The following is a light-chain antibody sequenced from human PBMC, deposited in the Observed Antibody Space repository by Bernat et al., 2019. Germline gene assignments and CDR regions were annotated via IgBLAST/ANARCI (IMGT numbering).Light chain of an antibody. CDR1: QVIGTS. CDR2: GAS. V-gene: IGKV1-9*01. J-gene: IGKJ5*01. Sequence: DIQLTQSPPFLSASVGDRVTITCRASQVIGTSLAWYQQKPGKAPNLLIYGASTLQTGVPSRFSGSGSGTEFTLTISSLRPEDFATYHCQQLNSYPITFGQGPRLEIK. CDR3: QQLNSYPIT.